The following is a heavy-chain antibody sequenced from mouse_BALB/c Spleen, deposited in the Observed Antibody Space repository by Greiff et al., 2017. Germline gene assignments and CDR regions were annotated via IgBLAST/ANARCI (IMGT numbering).Heavy chain of an antibody. CDR3: ASGSPFAY. CDR2: ISYSGST. V-gene: IGHV3-2*02. D-gene: IGHD1-1*01. Sequence: EVKLQESGPGLVKPSQSLSLTCTVTGYSITSDYAWNWIRQFPGNKLEWMGYISYSGSTSYNPSLKSRISITRDTSKNQFFLQLNSVTTEDTATYYCASGSPFAYWGQGTLVTVSA. CDR1: GYSITSDYA. J-gene: IGHJ3*01.